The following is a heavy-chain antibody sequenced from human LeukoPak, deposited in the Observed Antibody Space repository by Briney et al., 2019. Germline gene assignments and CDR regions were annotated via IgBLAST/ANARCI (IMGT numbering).Heavy chain of an antibody. V-gene: IGHV3-21*01. CDR1: GFTFSSYS. Sequence: GGSLRLSCAASGFTFSSYSMSWVRQAPGKGLEWVSSISNSSSYIYYADSVKGRFTISRDNAKNSLYLQMNSLRAEDTAVYYCARGSGSYPYNWFDPWGQGTLVTVSS. CDR3: ARGSGSYPYNWFDP. J-gene: IGHJ5*02. CDR2: ISNSSSYI. D-gene: IGHD1-26*01.